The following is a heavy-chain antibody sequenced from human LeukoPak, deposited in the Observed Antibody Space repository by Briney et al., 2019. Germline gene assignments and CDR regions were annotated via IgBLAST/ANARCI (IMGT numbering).Heavy chain of an antibody. V-gene: IGHV1-8*01. Sequence: ASVKVSCKASGYTFTSYDINWVRQAPGQGLEWMGWMNPNSGNTGYAQKFQGRVTMTRNTSISTAYMELSSLRSEDTAVYYCAREGIGGIRYFDWLSGLTIDYWGQGTLVTVSS. J-gene: IGHJ4*02. CDR2: MNPNSGNT. D-gene: IGHD3-9*01. CDR1: GYTFTSYD. CDR3: AREGIGGIRYFDWLSGLTIDY.